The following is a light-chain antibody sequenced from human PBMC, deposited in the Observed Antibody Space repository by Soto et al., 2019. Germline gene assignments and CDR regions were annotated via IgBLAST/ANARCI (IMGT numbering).Light chain of an antibody. J-gene: IGKJ3*01. CDR3: QQYGSSPIT. CDR1: QSVSSDY. V-gene: IGKV3-20*01. CDR2: GAS. Sequence: EIVLTQSPGTLSLSRGDRATLSCRASQSVSSDYLAWYQQKPGQAPRLLIFGASIRATGISDRFVGSGSGTDFTLTISRLEPEDFAVYYWQQYGSSPITFGPGTKVHIK.